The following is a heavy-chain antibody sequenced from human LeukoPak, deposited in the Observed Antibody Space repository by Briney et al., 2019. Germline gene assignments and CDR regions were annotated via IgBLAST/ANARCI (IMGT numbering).Heavy chain of an antibody. CDR2: ISGSSSYT. CDR3: GRLIVAAYVDFDC. V-gene: IGHV3-11*03. CDR1: GFTFSDYY. J-gene: IGHJ4*02. D-gene: IGHD5-12*01. Sequence: GGSLRLSCAASGFTFSDYYMSWIRQAPGKGLEWVSYISGSSSYTNYADSVKGRFTISRDNAKNSMYLQMNSLRAEDTAVYYCGRLIVAAYVDFDCWGQGTLVTVSS.